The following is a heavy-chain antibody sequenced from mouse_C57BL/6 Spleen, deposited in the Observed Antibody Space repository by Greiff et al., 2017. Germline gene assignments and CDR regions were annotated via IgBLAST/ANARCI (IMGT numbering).Heavy chain of an antibody. CDR3: AKSTTVVATDYAMDY. CDR2: IWRGGST. Sequence: VQLQESGPGLVQPSQSLSITCTVSGFSLTSYGVHWVRQSPGKGLEWLGVIWRGGSTDYNAAFMSRLSITKDNSKSQVFLKMNSLQANDTAIYYSAKSTTVVATDYAMDYWGQGTSVTVSS. V-gene: IGHV2-5*01. CDR1: GFSLTSYG. D-gene: IGHD1-1*01. J-gene: IGHJ4*01.